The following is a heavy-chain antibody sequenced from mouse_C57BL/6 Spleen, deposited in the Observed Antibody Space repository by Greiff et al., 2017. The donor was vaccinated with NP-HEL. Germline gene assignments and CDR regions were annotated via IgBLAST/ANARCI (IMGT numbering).Heavy chain of an antibody. CDR1: GFNIKDYY. CDR2: IDPEDGET. D-gene: IGHD2-4*01. V-gene: IGHV14-2*01. Sequence: EVQLQQSGAELVKPGASVKLSCTASGFNIKDYYMHWVKQRTEQGLEWIGRIDPEDGETKYAPKFQGKATITADTSSTTAYLQLSSLTSEYSAVDVCASGDYDVDAWFAYWGQGTLVTVSA. J-gene: IGHJ3*01. CDR3: ASGDYDVDAWFAY.